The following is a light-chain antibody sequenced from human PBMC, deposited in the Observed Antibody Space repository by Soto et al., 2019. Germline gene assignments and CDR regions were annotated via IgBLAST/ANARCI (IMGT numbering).Light chain of an antibody. J-gene: IGKJ4*02. CDR1: QSNSSW. V-gene: IGKV1-5*03. Sequence: DIQMTQSPSTLSASVGDRVTITCRASQSNSSWLAWYQQKPGKAPKLLIYKASSLEGGGPSRFSGSGSETDFTLTISSLQPDDFAAYYCQQYHSYSLTVGGGNKVDIK. CDR3: QQYHSYSLT. CDR2: KAS.